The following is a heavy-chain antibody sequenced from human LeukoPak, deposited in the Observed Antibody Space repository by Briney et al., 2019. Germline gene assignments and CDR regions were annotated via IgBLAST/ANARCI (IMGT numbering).Heavy chain of an antibody. Sequence: GASVKVSCKASGGTFSSYAISWVRQAPGQGLEWMGGIIPIFGTANYAQKFQGRVTITADESTSTAYMELSSLRSEDTAVYYCARVPYNWDDAHAFDIWGQGTMVTVSS. D-gene: IGHD1-1*01. CDR1: GGTFSSYA. CDR2: IIPIFGTA. CDR3: ARVPYNWDDAHAFDI. V-gene: IGHV1-69*13. J-gene: IGHJ3*02.